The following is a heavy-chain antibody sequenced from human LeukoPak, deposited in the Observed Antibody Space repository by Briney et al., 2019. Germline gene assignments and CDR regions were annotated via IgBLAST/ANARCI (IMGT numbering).Heavy chain of an antibody. Sequence: GGSLRLSCAASGFTFRKYNMNWVRQAPGKGLEWVSSISSSSSYIYYADSVKGRFTISRDNAKNSLYLQMNGLRAEDTAVYYCARDGGGYCSGGSCYSYYFDYWGQGTLVTVSS. CDR1: GFTFRKYN. D-gene: IGHD2-15*01. V-gene: IGHV3-21*01. CDR3: ARDGGGYCSGGSCYSYYFDY. CDR2: ISSSSSYI. J-gene: IGHJ4*02.